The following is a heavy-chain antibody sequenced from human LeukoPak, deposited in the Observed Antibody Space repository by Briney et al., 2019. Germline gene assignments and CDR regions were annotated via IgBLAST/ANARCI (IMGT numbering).Heavy chain of an antibody. Sequence: PGGSLRLSCAASGLTFSSYAMHWVRQAPGKGLEWVAVISYDGSNKYYADSVKGRFTISRDNSKNTLYLQMNSLRAEDTAVYYCARDQTSYCGGDCYSGGAFDIWGQGTMVTVSS. D-gene: IGHD2-21*02. CDR1: GLTFSSYA. CDR3: ARDQTSYCGGDCYSGGAFDI. V-gene: IGHV3-30*04. CDR2: ISYDGSNK. J-gene: IGHJ3*02.